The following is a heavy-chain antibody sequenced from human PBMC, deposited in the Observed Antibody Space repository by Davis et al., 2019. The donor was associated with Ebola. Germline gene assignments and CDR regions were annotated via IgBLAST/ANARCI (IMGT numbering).Heavy chain of an antibody. V-gene: IGHV4-59*12. Sequence: GSLRLSCTVSGGSISSYYWSWIRQPPGKGLEWIGYIYYSGSTYYNPSLKSRVTISVDTSKNQFSLKLSSVTAADTAVYYCARGETTVTTNWFDPWGQGTLVTVSS. CDR2: IYYSGST. CDR1: GGSISSYY. CDR3: ARGETTVTTNWFDP. D-gene: IGHD4-17*01. J-gene: IGHJ5*02.